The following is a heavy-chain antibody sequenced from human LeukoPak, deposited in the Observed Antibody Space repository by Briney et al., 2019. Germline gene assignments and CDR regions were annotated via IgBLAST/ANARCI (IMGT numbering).Heavy chain of an antibody. D-gene: IGHD3-16*01. CDR3: VKDFGRVRGTPDS. Sequence: GGSLRLSCSTSGFVFSIYTMYWVRKAPGKGPKYVSTISGSGNGGSIYYADSVKGRFTISRDDSKSILYLQMNGLRSEDTAVYYCVKDFGRVRGTPDSWGQGTLVTVSS. J-gene: IGHJ4*02. V-gene: IGHV3-64D*06. CDR1: GFVFSIYT. CDR2: ISGSGNGGSI.